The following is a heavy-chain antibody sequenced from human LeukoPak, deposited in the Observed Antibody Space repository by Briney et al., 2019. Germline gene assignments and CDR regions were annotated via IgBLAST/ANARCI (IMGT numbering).Heavy chain of an antibody. Sequence: PGGSLRLSCAASGFTFSSYSMNWVRQAPGKGLEWVSYISSSSSTIYYAHSVNGRFTISRDNAKHSLYLQMNSLTAEDTAVYYCASERRDGYNSEIYWGQGTLVTVSP. CDR1: GFTFSSYS. CDR3: ASERRDGYNSEIY. D-gene: IGHD5-24*01. CDR2: ISSSSSTI. V-gene: IGHV3-48*01. J-gene: IGHJ4*02.